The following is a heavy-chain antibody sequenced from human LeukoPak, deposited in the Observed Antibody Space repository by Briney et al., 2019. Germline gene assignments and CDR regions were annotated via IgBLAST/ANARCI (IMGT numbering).Heavy chain of an antibody. Sequence: ASVKVSCKASGYTFTGYYMHWVRQAPGQGLEWMGRINPNSGGTNYAQKFQGRVTMTRDTSISTAYMELSRLRSGDTAVYYCARWGGSYFNWFDPWGQGTLVTVSS. D-gene: IGHD1-26*01. CDR2: INPNSGGT. V-gene: IGHV1-2*06. CDR1: GYTFTGYY. CDR3: ARWGGSYFNWFDP. J-gene: IGHJ5*02.